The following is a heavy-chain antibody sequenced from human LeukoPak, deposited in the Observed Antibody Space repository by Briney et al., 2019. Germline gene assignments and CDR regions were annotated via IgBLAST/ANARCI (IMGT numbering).Heavy chain of an antibody. J-gene: IGHJ6*02. CDR2: ISSSSSYI. Sequence: KPGGSLRLSCAASGSTFSSYSMNWVRQAPGKGLEWVSSISSSSSYIYYADSVKGRFTLSRDNAKNSLYLQMNSLRAEDTAVYYCARDHCSSSSCYVYYGMDVWGQGTTVTVSS. CDR1: GSTFSSYS. CDR3: ARDHCSSSSCYVYYGMDV. D-gene: IGHD2-2*01. V-gene: IGHV3-21*01.